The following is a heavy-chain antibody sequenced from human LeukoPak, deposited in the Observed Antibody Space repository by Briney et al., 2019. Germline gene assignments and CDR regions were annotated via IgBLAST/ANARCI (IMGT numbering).Heavy chain of an antibody. Sequence: GGSLRLSCAASGFSFRNYVLHWVRQAPGKGLEWVAVMSNNGVTQFYADSVKGRFAVSRDDSKNTLYLQMNSLRVEDTALFYCVREGYCSLGRRPTLYFDSWGQGTLVTVSS. D-gene: IGHD3-16*01. J-gene: IGHJ4*02. CDR3: VREGYCSLGRRPTLYFDS. V-gene: IGHV3-30*09. CDR1: GFSFRNYV. CDR2: MSNNGVTQ.